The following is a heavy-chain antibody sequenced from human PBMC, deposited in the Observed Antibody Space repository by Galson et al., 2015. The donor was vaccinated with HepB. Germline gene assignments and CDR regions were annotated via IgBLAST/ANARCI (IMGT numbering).Heavy chain of an antibody. V-gene: IGHV3-33*08. CDR2: IWYDGSNK. J-gene: IGHJ6*02. CDR1: GFTFSSYG. D-gene: IGHD5-18*01. Sequence: SLRLSCAASGFTFSSYGMHWVRQAPGKGLEWVAVIWYDGSNKYYADSVKGRFTISRDNSKNTLYLQMNSLRAEDTAVYYCARDAYSYGPDPFYYGMDVWGQGTTVTVSS. CDR3: ARDAYSYGPDPFYYGMDV.